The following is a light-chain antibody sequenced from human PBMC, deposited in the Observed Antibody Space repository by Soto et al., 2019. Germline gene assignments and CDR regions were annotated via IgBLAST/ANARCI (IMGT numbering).Light chain of an antibody. V-gene: IGLV2-23*01. CDR3: CSYAGSGTWV. Sequence: QSALTQPASVSGSPGQSITISCTGTSSDVGSYNLVSWYQQHPGKAPKLMICEGNKRPSGVSNRFSGSKSGNTASLTISGLQAEDEADYYCCSYAGSGTWVFGGGTKLTVL. J-gene: IGLJ3*02. CDR2: EGN. CDR1: SSDVGSYNL.